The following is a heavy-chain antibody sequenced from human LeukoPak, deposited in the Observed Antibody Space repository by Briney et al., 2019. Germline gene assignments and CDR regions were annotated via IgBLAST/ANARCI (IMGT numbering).Heavy chain of an antibody. CDR1: GGTFSSYA. V-gene: IGHV1-69*04. D-gene: IGHD5-18*01. CDR3: ARDNRLGVDTGESWFDP. Sequence: SVKLSCKASGGTFSSYAISWVRQAPGQGLEWMGRIIPILGIANYAQKLQGRVTITADKSTSTAYMELSSLRAEDTAVYYCARDNRLGVDTGESWFDPWGQGTLVTVSS. CDR2: IIPILGIA. J-gene: IGHJ5*02.